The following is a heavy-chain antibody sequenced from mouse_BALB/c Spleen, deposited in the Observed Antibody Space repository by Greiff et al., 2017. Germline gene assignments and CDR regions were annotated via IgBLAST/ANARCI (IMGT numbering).Heavy chain of an antibody. CDR1: GYNFTSYW. J-gene: IGHJ4*01. CDR2: IYPGSGST. V-gene: IGHV1-55*01. CDR3: APIYDGYYVDY. D-gene: IGHD2-3*01. Sequence: QVQLQQPGAELVKPGTSVKLSCKASGYNFTSYWINWVKLRPGQGLEWIGDIYPGSGSTNYNEKFKSKATLTVDTSSSTAYMQLSSLTSEDTAVYYCAPIYDGYYVDYWGQGTSVTVSS.